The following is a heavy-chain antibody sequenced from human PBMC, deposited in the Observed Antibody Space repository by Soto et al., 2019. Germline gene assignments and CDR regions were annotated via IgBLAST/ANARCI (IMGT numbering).Heavy chain of an antibody. CDR2: IYYSGST. D-gene: IGHD6-6*01. Sequence: PSETLSLTCTVSGGSISSYYWSWIRQPPGKGLEWIGYIYYSGSTNYNPSLKSRVTISVDTSKNQFSLKLSSVTAADTAVYYCARGVARPTGSDYYYYGMDVWGQGTTVT. J-gene: IGHJ6*02. V-gene: IGHV4-59*01. CDR1: GGSISSYY. CDR3: ARGVARPTGSDYYYYGMDV.